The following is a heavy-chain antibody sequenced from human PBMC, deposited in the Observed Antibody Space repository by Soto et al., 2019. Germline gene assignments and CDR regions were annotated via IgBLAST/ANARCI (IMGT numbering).Heavy chain of an antibody. V-gene: IGHV1-8*01. Sequence: ASVKVSCKASGYTFSSYDINWVRQAPGQGLEWMGWMNPNFGDTDYAKKFQGRVTMTRNTSISTAYMELGSLRSEDTAVYYCARIRVMAYYHAMDVWGQGTTVTVSS. CDR3: ARIRVMAYYHAMDV. J-gene: IGHJ6*02. CDR1: GYTFSSYD. D-gene: IGHD2-8*01. CDR2: MNPNFGDT.